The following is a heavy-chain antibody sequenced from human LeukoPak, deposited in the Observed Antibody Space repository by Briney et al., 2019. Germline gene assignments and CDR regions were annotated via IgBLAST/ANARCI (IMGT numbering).Heavy chain of an antibody. D-gene: IGHD4-17*01. CDR3: AHYGDYRFMYYFDY. V-gene: IGHV2-5*01. J-gene: IGHJ4*02. CDR1: GGSISSSDFY. Sequence: TLSLTCTVSGGSISSSDFYWGWIRQPPGKALEWLALIYWNSDNRYSPSLKSRLTITKDTSKNQVVLTMTNMDPVDTATYYCAHYGDYRFMYYFDYWGQGTLVTVSS. CDR2: IYWNSDN.